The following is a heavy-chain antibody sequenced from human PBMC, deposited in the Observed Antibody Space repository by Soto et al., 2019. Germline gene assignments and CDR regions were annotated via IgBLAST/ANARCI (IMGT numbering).Heavy chain of an antibody. CDR1: GGSIRSNS. V-gene: IGHV4-4*07. CDR3: VRDLVVGATPGDY. Sequence: WETLSLTCTVSGGSIRSNSWSWVRQPAGKGLEWIGHIYTSGSTNYNPSLKSRVTMSIDTSENQFSLRLSSVTAADTAMYYCVRDLVVGATPGDYWGQGTLVTVSS. CDR2: IYTSGST. D-gene: IGHD1-26*01. J-gene: IGHJ4*02.